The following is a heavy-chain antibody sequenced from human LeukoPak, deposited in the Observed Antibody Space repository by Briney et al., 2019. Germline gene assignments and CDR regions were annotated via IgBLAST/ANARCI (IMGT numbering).Heavy chain of an antibody. CDR1: GFTFSTYS. Sequence: GGSLRLSCAASGFTFSTYSMTWVRQAPGKGLEWLSYISSSSSTIYYGGSVKGRFTISRDNSKNTLYLQMNSLRAEDTAVYYCAKSNSQKGIAAAEVDYWGQGTLITVSS. CDR3: AKSNSQKGIAAAEVDY. V-gene: IGHV3-48*01. J-gene: IGHJ4*02. D-gene: IGHD6-25*01. CDR2: ISSSSSTI.